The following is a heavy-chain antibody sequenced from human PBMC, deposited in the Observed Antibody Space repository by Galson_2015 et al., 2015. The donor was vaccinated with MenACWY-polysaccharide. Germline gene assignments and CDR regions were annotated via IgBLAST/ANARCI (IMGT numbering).Heavy chain of an antibody. CDR2: IYWDGDD. J-gene: IGHJ4*02. CDR3: AHTGNDYHSTAYYNRAFDR. Sequence: PALVKPTQTLTLTCTFSGFSLSTNGVGVGWIRQPPGKALEWLALIYWDGDDRYCPSLKSRLTLTKDTSKNQVVLTMTNVDPVDTATYYCAHTGNDYHSTAYYNRAFDRWGQGTLVTVSS. CDR1: GFSLSTNGVG. D-gene: IGHD3-22*01. V-gene: IGHV2-5*02.